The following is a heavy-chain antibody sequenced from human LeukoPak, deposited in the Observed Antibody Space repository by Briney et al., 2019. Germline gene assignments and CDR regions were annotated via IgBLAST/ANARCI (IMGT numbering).Heavy chain of an antibody. CDR1: GGSIHNHI. CDR3: ARRIYYYDSSGYHGTDAFDI. D-gene: IGHD3-22*01. Sequence: PSETLSLTCTVSGGSIHNHIWNWIGQPAGKGLEWIGRVYTSGSTNYNPSLKSRVTMSFDTSKDQFSLKLSSVTAADTAVYYCARRIYYYDSSGYHGTDAFDIWGQGTMVTVSS. J-gene: IGHJ3*02. V-gene: IGHV4-4*07. CDR2: VYTSGST.